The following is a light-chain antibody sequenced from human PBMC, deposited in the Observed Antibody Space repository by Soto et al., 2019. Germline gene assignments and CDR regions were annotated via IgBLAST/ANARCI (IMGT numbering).Light chain of an antibody. J-gene: IGLJ3*02. Sequence: QSALTQPASVSGSPGQSITISCSGTSSDVGGYNYVSWYQQHPAKAPKLMIYEVSNRPSGVSHRFSGSKSGNTASLTISGLQAEDEADYYCFSYTTSSTLVFGGGTKLTVL. CDR3: FSYTTSSTLV. CDR1: SSDVGGYNY. V-gene: IGLV2-14*01. CDR2: EVS.